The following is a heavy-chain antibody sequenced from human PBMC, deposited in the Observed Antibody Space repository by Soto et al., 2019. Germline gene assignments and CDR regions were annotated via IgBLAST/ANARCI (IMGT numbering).Heavy chain of an antibody. J-gene: IGHJ4*02. CDR1: GFTFSTSW. CDR3: ARVRGPTTFDY. V-gene: IGHV3-7*01. CDR2: IKEDGSET. Sequence: EVQLVESGGGLVQPGGSLRLSCAASGFTFSTSWMTWVRQAPGKGLEWVANIKEDGSETYYLDSVKGRFTVSKDNAKNSLYLQMNSLRAADTAVYYCARVRGPTTFDYWGQGTLVTVSS.